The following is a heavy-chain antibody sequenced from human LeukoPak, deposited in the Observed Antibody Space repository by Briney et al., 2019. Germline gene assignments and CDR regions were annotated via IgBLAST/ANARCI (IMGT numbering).Heavy chain of an antibody. CDR3: AKASVLPRPFGVVILPFDY. D-gene: IGHD3-3*01. Sequence: GGSLRLSCAASGFTFSSYAMSWVRQAPGKGLEWVSAISGSGGSTYYADSVKGRFTISRDNSKNTLYLQMNSLRAEDKAVYCCAKASVLPRPFGVVILPFDYWGQGTLVTVSS. V-gene: IGHV3-23*01. CDR1: GFTFSSYA. CDR2: ISGSGGST. J-gene: IGHJ4*02.